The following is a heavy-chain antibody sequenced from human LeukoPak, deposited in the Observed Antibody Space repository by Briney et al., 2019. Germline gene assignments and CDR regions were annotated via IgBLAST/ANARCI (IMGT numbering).Heavy chain of an antibody. CDR3: ARRGCSSTSCYPYYYYYMDV. V-gene: IGHV4-59*12. J-gene: IGHJ6*03. CDR2: IYYSGST. D-gene: IGHD2-2*01. CDR1: GGSISSYY. Sequence: SETLSLTCTVSGGSISSYYWSWIRQPPGKGLEWIGYIYYSGSTNYNPSLKSRVTISVDTSKNQFSLKLSSVTAADTAVYYCARRGCSSTSCYPYYYYYMDVWGKGTTVTVSS.